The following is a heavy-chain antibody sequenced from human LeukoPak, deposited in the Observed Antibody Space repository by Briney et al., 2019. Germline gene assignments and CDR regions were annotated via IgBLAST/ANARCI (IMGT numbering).Heavy chain of an antibody. CDR2: ISYDGSNK. CDR3: ARDPDMVRGVISTDY. D-gene: IGHD3-10*01. CDR1: GFTFSSYA. J-gene: IGHJ4*02. V-gene: IGHV3-30*04. Sequence: PGGSLRLSCAASGFTFSSYAMRWVRQAPGKGLEWVAVISYDGSNKYYADSVKDRFTISRDNSKNTLYLQMNSLRAEDTAVYYCARDPDMVRGVISTDYRGQGTLVTVSS.